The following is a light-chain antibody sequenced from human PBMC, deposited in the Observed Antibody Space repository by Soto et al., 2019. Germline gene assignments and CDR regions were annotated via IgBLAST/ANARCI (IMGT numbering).Light chain of an antibody. V-gene: IGKV3-15*01. CDR3: QQCNAWPWK. Sequence: IVMTQSPATLSASPGERATLSCRASQAVGTNLAWFQQKPGQAPRLLIYGASSMATGIPARFSATGSGTEFTLTVSSLQSEDCAVYYCQQCNAWPWKFGKGTRVEI. CDR1: QAVGTN. J-gene: IGKJ1*01. CDR2: GAS.